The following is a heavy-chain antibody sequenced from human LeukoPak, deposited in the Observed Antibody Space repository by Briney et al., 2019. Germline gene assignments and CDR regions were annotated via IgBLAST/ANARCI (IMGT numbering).Heavy chain of an antibody. CDR2: INPNSGGT. CDR3: ARGEDSSGYYDPYFDY. CDR1: GYTFTGYY. V-gene: IGHV1-2*02. Sequence: ASVKVFCKASGYTFTGYYMHWVRQAPGQGLEWMGWINPNSGGTNYAQKFQGRVTMTRDTSISTAYMELSRLRSDDTAVYYCARGEDSSGYYDPYFDYWGQGTLVTVSS. D-gene: IGHD3-22*01. J-gene: IGHJ4*02.